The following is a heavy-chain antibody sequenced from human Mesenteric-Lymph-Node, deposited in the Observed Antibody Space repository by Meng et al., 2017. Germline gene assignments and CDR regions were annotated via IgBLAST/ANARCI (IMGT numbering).Heavy chain of an antibody. V-gene: IGHV1-18*04. Sequence: QVRLVQVTCEVKTPGASVRVSYKATGYIFTGYYVRWVRQAHGQGLEWRGWISAYNGNRNYARTLQGSVTMTTDTSTSTAYMELRGLRSDDTAVYYCARFYRGGGYEPSHFDYWGQGTLVTVSS. CDR2: ISAYNGNR. D-gene: IGHD1-26*01. CDR1: GYIFTGYY. J-gene: IGHJ4*02. CDR3: ARFYRGGGYEPSHFDY.